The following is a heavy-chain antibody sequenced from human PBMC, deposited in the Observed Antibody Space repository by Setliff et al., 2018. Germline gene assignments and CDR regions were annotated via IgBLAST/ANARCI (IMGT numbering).Heavy chain of an antibody. V-gene: IGHV1-18*01. CDR2: ISGYDGNT. CDR1: GYTFSNYG. Sequence: SVKVSCKTSGYTFSNYGVSWVRQAPGQGLEWMGWISGYDGNTKYAQNLHGRVTMTTDTSTTTAYMELRSLRSDDTAVYYCARERIYDGLNYNGMDVWGQGTTV. CDR3: ARERIYDGLNYNGMDV. J-gene: IGHJ6*01. D-gene: IGHD3-3*01.